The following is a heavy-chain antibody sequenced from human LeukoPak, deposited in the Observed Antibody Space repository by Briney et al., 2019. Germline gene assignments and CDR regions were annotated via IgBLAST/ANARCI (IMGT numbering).Heavy chain of an antibody. J-gene: IGHJ4*02. V-gene: IGHV3-30*02. CDR1: GFTFSSYG. Sequence: PGGSLRLSCAASGFTFSSYGVHWVRQAPGKGLEWVAFIRYDGSNKYYADSVKGRFTISRDNSKNTLYLQMNSLRAEDTAAYYCAKAPYYGSGSYYNAFDYWGQGTLVTVSS. D-gene: IGHD3-10*01. CDR2: IRYDGSNK. CDR3: AKAPYYGSGSYYNAFDY.